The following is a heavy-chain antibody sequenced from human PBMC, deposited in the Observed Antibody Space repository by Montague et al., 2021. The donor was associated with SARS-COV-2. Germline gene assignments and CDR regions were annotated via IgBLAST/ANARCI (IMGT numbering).Heavy chain of an antibody. CDR3: SRGELFYDSSGYYSDAFDI. CDR2: IYTIEST. V-gene: IGHV4-4*07. J-gene: IGHJ3*02. Sequence: SETLSLTCTVSGGSISSYYWNWIRQSAGKGLEWNWRIYTIESTNYDPSLKIRVTMSVDTAKNQFSLKLSSVTAAATAVYYCSRGELFYDSSGYYSDAFDIWGQGTMVTVSS. D-gene: IGHD3-22*01. CDR1: GGSISSYY.